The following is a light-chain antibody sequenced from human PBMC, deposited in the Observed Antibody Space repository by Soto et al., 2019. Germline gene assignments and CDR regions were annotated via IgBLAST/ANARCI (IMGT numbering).Light chain of an antibody. CDR3: QKYVRAPCT. V-gene: IGKV1-27*01. J-gene: IGKJ3*01. CDR2: AAS. Sequence: DIQMTQSPSSLSASVGDRVTISCRASQDIANYLAWYQQKPGEVPKLLIYAASTLQSGVPSRFSGSGSGTDFTLTISSLQPEDVATYYCQKYVRAPCTFGPGTKVDIK. CDR1: QDIANY.